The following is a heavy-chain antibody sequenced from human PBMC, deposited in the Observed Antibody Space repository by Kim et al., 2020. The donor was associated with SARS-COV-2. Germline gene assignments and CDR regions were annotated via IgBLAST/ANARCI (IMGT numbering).Heavy chain of an antibody. CDR2: YHSGRT. Sequence: YHSGRTNYNPSLQSRVTMSVDRSKNQFYLKMSSVTAADTAVYYCASALGHWGQGTLVTVSS. J-gene: IGHJ4*02. CDR3: ASALGH. V-gene: IGHV4-4*06. D-gene: IGHD3-16*02.